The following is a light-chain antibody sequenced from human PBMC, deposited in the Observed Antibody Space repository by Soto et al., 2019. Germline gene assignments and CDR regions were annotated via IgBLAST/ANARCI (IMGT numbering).Light chain of an antibody. CDR2: WAS. CDR3: QQYFSAPWT. J-gene: IGKJ1*01. V-gene: IGKV4-1*01. Sequence: DIVMTQSPDSLALSLGERATIHSKSSQSILHSSNNKICLAWYQQKPGQPPKVLIYWASNRESGFPDRFSGSGSGTEFTLTIISLQAEDVAIYYCQQYFSAPWTFGQGTKVDIK. CDR1: QSILHSSNNKIC.